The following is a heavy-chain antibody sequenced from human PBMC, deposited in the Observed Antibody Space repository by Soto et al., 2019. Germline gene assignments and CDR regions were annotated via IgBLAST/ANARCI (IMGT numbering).Heavy chain of an antibody. Sequence: QVQLQQWGAELLKPSETLSLTCAVYGGSFSGYYWSWIRQPPGKGLEWIGEINHSGSTNYNPSLKSRVTISVDTSKNQFSLKLSSVTAADTAVYYCARGGLRYFDWLLSPFDYWGQGTLVTVSS. V-gene: IGHV4-34*01. CDR2: INHSGST. D-gene: IGHD3-9*01. CDR1: GGSFSGYY. J-gene: IGHJ4*02. CDR3: ARGGLRYFDWLLSPFDY.